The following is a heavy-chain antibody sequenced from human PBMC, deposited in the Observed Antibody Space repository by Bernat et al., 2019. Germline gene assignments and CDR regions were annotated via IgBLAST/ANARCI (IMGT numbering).Heavy chain of an antibody. CDR3: ARQFGYWSGGSCRHFDY. D-gene: IGHD2-15*01. CDR2: IYYSGST. V-gene: IGHV4-39*01. J-gene: IGHJ4*02. Sequence: QLQLQESGPGLVKPSETLSLTCTVSGGSISSGSYYWGWIRQPPGKGLEWIGNIYYSGSTYYNPSLKSRVTISVDTSKNQFSLKLTSVTAADTAVYYCARQFGYWSGGSCRHFDYWGQVTLVTVSS. CDR1: GGSISSGSYY.